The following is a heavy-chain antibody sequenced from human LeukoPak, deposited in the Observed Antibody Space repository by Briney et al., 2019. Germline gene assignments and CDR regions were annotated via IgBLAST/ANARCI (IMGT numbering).Heavy chain of an antibody. CDR2: ISAYNGNT. V-gene: IGHV1-18*04. CDR3: ARGRRTYYGSGAPFDY. J-gene: IGHJ4*02. CDR1: GYTFTSYY. D-gene: IGHD3-10*01. Sequence: ASVKVSCKASGYTFTSYYMHWVRQAPGQGLGWMGWISAYNGNTNYAQKLQGRVTMTRDTSTSTVYMELSSLRSEDTAVYYCARGRRTYYGSGAPFDYWGQGTLVTVSS.